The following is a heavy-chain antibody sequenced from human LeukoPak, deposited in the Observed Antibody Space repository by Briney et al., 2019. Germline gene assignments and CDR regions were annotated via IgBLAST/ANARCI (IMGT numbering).Heavy chain of an antibody. J-gene: IGHJ4*02. CDR2: ISVYNGNT. D-gene: IGHD6-13*01. CDR3: ARVGAAAGTGDY. Sequence: ASVKVSCKASGYTFTSYGFSWVRQAPGQGLEWMGWISVYNGNTNYAQKLQGRVTMTTDTSTSTAYMELRSLRSDDTAVYYCARVGAAAGTGDYWGQGTLVTVSS. V-gene: IGHV1-18*01. CDR1: GYTFTSYG.